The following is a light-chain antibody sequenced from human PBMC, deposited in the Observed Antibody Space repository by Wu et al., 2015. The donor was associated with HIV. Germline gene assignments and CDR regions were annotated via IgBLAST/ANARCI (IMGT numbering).Light chain of an antibody. Sequence: DIQLTQSPSFLSASVGDRVTITCRASQGISFYLAWYQQKPGKAPQLLIYAASTLQSGIPSRFSGGGSGTEFTLTISSLQPDDFATYYCQQHKSYPRTFGQGTKVE. CDR1: QGISFY. CDR3: QQHKSYPRT. CDR2: AAS. V-gene: IGKV1-9*01. J-gene: IGKJ1*01.